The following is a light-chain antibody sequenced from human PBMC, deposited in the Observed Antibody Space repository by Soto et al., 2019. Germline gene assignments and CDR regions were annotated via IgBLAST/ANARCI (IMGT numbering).Light chain of an antibody. Sequence: DIVMTQSPDSLAVSLGERATINCKSSQSVLYSSNNKNYLAWYQQKPGQPPKLLIYWASTRESGVPDRFSGSGSGTDFTRTISGLQADDVAVYYCQQYYSTPLTFGGGTKVDIK. V-gene: IGKV4-1*01. J-gene: IGKJ4*01. CDR1: QSVLYSSNNKNY. CDR3: QQYYSTPLT. CDR2: WAS.